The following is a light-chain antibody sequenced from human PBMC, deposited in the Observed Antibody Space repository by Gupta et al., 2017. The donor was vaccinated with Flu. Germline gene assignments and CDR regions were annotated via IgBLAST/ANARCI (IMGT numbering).Light chain of an antibody. CDR3: QTWGTGIQGV. V-gene: IGLV4-69*01. J-gene: IGLJ3*02. Sequence: QLVLTQSPSASASLGASVKLTCTLSSGHSSYAIAWHQQQPEKGPRYLMKLNSDGSHSKVDGIPDRFSGSSSGAERYLTISSLQSEDEADYYCQTWGTGIQGVFGGGTKLTVL. CDR1: SGHSSYA. CDR2: LNSDGSH.